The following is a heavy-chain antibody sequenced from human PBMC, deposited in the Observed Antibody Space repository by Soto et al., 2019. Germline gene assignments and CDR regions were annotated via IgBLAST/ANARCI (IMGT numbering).Heavy chain of an antibody. Sequence: VQLRESGPGLVKPSETLSLSCTVSGRSISGSYWSWVRQPAGKGLEWIGRIYSSGSSNYNPSLTSRLTMSLDTSKNQFSPKPRSVTAADTAIYYCARLFTVTTDYYFGMDVWGQGTTVTVSS. V-gene: IGHV4-4*07. CDR2: IYSSGSS. D-gene: IGHD4-17*01. CDR1: GRSISGSY. J-gene: IGHJ6*02. CDR3: ARLFTVTTDYYFGMDV.